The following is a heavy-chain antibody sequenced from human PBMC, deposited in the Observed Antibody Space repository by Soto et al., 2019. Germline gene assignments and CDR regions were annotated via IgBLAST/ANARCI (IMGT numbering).Heavy chain of an antibody. D-gene: IGHD4-17*01. Sequence: GGSLRLSCSASGFTFSSYAMHWVRQAPGKGLEYVSAISSNGGSTYYADSVKGRFTISRDNSKNTLYLQMSSLRAEDTAVYYCVPWYSMTTVTPAIGYWGQGTLVTVSS. CDR1: GFTFSSYA. CDR3: VPWYSMTTVTPAIGY. J-gene: IGHJ4*02. CDR2: ISSNGGST. V-gene: IGHV3-64D*08.